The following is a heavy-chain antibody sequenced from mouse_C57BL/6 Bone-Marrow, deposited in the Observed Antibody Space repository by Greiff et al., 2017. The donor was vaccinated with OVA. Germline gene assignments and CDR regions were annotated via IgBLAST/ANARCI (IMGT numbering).Heavy chain of an antibody. Sequence: VHVKQSGPELVKPGASVKISCKASGYSFTDYNLNWVKQSNGKSLEWIGVINPNYGTTSYNQKFKGKATLTVDQSSSTAYMQLNSLTSEDSAVYYCARNDYDDYAMDYWGQGTSVTVSS. D-gene: IGHD2-4*01. CDR2: INPNYGTT. CDR3: ARNDYDDYAMDY. CDR1: GYSFTDYN. J-gene: IGHJ4*01. V-gene: IGHV1-39*01.